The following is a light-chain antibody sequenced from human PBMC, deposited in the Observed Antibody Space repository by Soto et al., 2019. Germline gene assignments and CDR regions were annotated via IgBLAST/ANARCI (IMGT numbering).Light chain of an antibody. CDR3: CSYAGSYTGV. V-gene: IGLV2-11*01. J-gene: IGLJ1*01. CDR1: SSDVGGYNY. CDR2: DVS. Sequence: QSALTQPRSVSGSPGQSVTISCTGTSSDVGGYNYFSWYQQHPGKAPKLMIYDVSKRPSGVPDRFSGSKSGNTASLTISGLQAEDEADYYCCSYAGSYTGVFGTGTKLTVL.